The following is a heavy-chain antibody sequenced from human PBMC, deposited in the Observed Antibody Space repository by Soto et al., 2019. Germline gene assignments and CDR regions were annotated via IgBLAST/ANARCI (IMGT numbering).Heavy chain of an antibody. V-gene: IGHV4-34*01. J-gene: IGHJ4*02. D-gene: IGHD3-9*01. CDR1: GGSFSGYY. CDR3: ARGGGPYVLRYFDWLFPFDY. Sequence: QVQLQQWGAGLLKPSETLSLTCAVYGGSFSGYYWSWIRQPPGKGLEWIGEINHSGSTNYNPSLKSRVTISVDTSKNQFSLKLSSVTAADTAVYYCARGGGPYVLRYFDWLFPFDYWGQGTLVTVSS. CDR2: INHSGST.